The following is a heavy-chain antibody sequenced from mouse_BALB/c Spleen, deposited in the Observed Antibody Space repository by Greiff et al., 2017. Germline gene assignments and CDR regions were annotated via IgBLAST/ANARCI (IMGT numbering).Heavy chain of an antibody. CDR3: ASYDGYDGVLYAMDY. CDR1: GYSITSDYA. V-gene: IGHV3-2*02. D-gene: IGHD2-3*01. CDR2: ISYSGST. J-gene: IGHJ4*01. Sequence: EVKLQESGPGLVKPSQSLSLTCTVTGYSITSDYAWNWIRQFPGNKLEWMGYISYSGSTSYNPSLKSRISITRDTSKNQFFLQLNSVTTEDTATYYCASYDGYDGVLYAMDYWGQGTSVTVSS.